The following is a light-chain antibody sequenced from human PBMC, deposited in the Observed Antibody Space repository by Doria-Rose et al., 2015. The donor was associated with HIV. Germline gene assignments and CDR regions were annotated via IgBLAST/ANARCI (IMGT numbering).Light chain of an antibody. CDR2: DAS. CDR3: QQYGTSRGS. J-gene: IGKJ5*01. CDR1: QRVRSRY. Sequence: TQSPGTLSLSPGERATLSCRASQRVRSRYLAWYQRKPGRAHRLRMYDASTRATGIPDRFSGSVSGTDFTLTISRLEPEDVAVYYCQQYGTSRGSFGQGTRLEIK. V-gene: IGKV3-20*01.